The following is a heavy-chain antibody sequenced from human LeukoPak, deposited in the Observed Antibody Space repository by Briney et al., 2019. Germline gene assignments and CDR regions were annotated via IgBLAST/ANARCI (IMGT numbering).Heavy chain of an antibody. CDR3: AAVAGPTSYYYYMDV. V-gene: IGHV3-30*04. J-gene: IGHJ6*03. CDR2: ISYDGSNK. CDR1: GFTFSSYA. Sequence: GGSLRLSCAASGFTFSSYAMHWVRQAPGKGLEWVAVISYDGSNKYYADSVKGRFTISRDNSKNTLYLQMNSLRAEDTAVYYCAAVAGPTSYYYYMDVWGKGTTVTISS. D-gene: IGHD6-19*01.